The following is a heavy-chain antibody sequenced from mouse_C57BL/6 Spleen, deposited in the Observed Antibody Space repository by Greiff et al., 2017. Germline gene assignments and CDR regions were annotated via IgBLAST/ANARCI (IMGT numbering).Heavy chain of an antibody. D-gene: IGHD2-1*01. CDR2: INPNNGGT. Sequence: VQLQQSGPELVKPGASVKIPCKASGYTFTDYNMDWVKQSHGKSLEWIGDINPNNGGTSYNQKFKGKATLTVDKSSSTAYMELRSLTSEDTAVYYCARRGPIYRIDYWGQGTSVTVSS. CDR1: GYTFTDYN. V-gene: IGHV1-18*01. J-gene: IGHJ4*01. CDR3: ARRGPIYRIDY.